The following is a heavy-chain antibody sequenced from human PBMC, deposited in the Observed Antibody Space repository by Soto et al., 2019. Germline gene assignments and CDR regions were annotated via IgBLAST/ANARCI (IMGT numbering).Heavy chain of an antibody. CDR1: GGSISSGGYY. D-gene: IGHD2-21*02. CDR3: ARDNGDSYALYGMDV. CDR2: IYYSGST. V-gene: IGHV4-31*03. Sequence: SETLSLTCTVSGGSISSGGYYWSWIRQHPGKGLEWIGYIYYSGSTYYNPSLKSRVTISVDTSKNQFSLKLSSVTAADTAVYYCARDNGDSYALYGMDVWGQGNTVTVSS. J-gene: IGHJ6*02.